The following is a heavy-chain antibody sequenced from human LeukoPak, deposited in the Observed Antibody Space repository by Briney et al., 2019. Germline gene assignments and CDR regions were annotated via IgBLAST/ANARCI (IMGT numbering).Heavy chain of an antibody. CDR1: GFTFSSYA. Sequence: GGSLRLSCAASGFTFSSYAMSWVRQAPGKGLEWVSAISGSGGSTYYADSVKGRFTISRDNSKNTLYLQMNSLRAEDTAVYYCAKDPVCSSTSCFPKGVHWFDPWGQGTLVTVSS. CDR2: ISGSGGST. D-gene: IGHD2-2*01. V-gene: IGHV3-23*01. CDR3: AKDPVCSSTSCFPKGVHWFDP. J-gene: IGHJ5*02.